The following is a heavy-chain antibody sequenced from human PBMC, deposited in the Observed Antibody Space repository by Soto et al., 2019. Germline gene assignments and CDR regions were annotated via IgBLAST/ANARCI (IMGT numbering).Heavy chain of an antibody. CDR2: ISYDGSDI. CDR1: GFIFSNYG. D-gene: IGHD3-10*02. Sequence: LRLSCVGSGFIFSNYGMHWVRQAPGKGLEWVAFISYDGSDILYADSVKGRFTISRDNSKSTLFLHMNRPTAEDTAIYFCAIVRVADSPLDHWGQGTLVTVSS. CDR3: AIVRVADSPLDH. V-gene: IGHV3-30*03. J-gene: IGHJ4*02.